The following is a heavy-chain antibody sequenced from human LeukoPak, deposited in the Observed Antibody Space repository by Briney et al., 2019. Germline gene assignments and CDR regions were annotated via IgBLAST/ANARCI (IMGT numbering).Heavy chain of an antibody. CDR1: GYTFTSYY. D-gene: IGHD3-22*01. CDR3: ARAGSHDSSGYWSPPPLDY. V-gene: IGHV1-46*01. Sequence: GASVKVSCKASGYTFTSYYMHWVRQAPGQGLEWMGIINPSGGSTSYAQKFQGRVTMTRDTSTSTVYMELSSLRSEDTAVYYCARAGSHDSSGYWSPPPLDYWGQGTLVTVSS. CDR2: INPSGGST. J-gene: IGHJ4*02.